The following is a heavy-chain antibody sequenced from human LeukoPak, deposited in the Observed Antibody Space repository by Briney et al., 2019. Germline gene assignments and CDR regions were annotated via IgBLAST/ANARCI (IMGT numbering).Heavy chain of an antibody. CDR2: INSDGSST. J-gene: IGHJ3*02. Sequence: GGSLRLSCAASGFTFSSYWMHWVRQAPGKGLVWVSRINSDGSSTRYADSVKGRFTISRDNTKNTLYLQMNSLRDEDTALYYCATRSVEMATLGALDIWGQGTMVTVSS. CDR3: ATRSVEMATLGALDI. CDR1: GFTFSSYW. V-gene: IGHV3-74*01. D-gene: IGHD5-24*01.